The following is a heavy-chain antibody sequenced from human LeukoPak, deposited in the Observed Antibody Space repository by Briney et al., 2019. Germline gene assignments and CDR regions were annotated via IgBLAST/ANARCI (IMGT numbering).Heavy chain of an antibody. CDR1: GFTFSSYG. Sequence: PGGSLRLSCAASGFTFSSYGMHWVRQAPGKGLEWVAFIRYDGSNKYYADSVKGRFTISRDNSKNTLYLQMNSLRAEDTAVYYCAKDRATPRYYFDYWGQGTLVTVSS. D-gene: IGHD2-15*01. V-gene: IGHV3-30*02. CDR2: IRYDGSNK. J-gene: IGHJ4*02. CDR3: AKDRATPRYYFDY.